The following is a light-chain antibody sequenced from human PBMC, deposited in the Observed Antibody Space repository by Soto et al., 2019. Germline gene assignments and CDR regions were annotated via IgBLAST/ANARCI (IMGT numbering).Light chain of an antibody. J-gene: IGLJ2*01. CDR3: QSYDSRLSGYVV. CDR2: GNS. CDR1: SSNIGAGYD. Sequence: QSVLTQPPSVSGAPGQRVTISCTGSSSNIGAGYDVHWYQQLPGTAPKVLIYGNSNRPSGVPERFSGSKSGTSASLAITGLQAEDEADYYCQSYDSRLSGYVVFGGGTKVTVL. V-gene: IGLV1-40*01.